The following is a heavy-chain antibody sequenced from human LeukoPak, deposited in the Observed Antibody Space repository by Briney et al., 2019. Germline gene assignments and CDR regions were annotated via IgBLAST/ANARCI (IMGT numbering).Heavy chain of an antibody. J-gene: IGHJ4*02. CDR2: MNPSGGST. D-gene: IGHD2-21*02. CDR3: AREGVVTASGAIDY. Sequence: ASVTVSCKASGYTFTNYYMHWVRQAPGQGLEWMAIMNPSGGSTGYAQKFQGRVTMTRDTSTSTVYMELSSLRSEDTAVYYCAREGVVTASGAIDYWGQGTLVTVFS. CDR1: GYTFTNYY. V-gene: IGHV1-46*01.